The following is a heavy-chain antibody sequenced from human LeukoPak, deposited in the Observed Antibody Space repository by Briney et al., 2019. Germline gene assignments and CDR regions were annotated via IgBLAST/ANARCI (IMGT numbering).Heavy chain of an antibody. V-gene: IGHV4-59*01. J-gene: IGHJ6*04. CDR3: ARLARLTLIRGVTGYHSLDV. CDR1: GGSINSFY. CDR2: IYYSGST. Sequence: SETLSLTCTASGGSINSFYWSWIRQPPGGGLEWIGYIYYSGSTNYNPSLKSRVTMSVDASKNQFSLWLSSVTAADTAVYYCARLARLTLIRGVTGYHSLDVWGRGTKVTVSS. D-gene: IGHD3-10*01.